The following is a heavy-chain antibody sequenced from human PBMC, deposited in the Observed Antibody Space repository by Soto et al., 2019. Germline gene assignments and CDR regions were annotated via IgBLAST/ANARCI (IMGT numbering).Heavy chain of an antibody. Sequence: EVQLLESGGGLVQPGGSLRLSCAASGFTFSSYAMSWVRQAPGKGLEWVSAISGSGGSTYYADSVKGRFTISRDNSKNTLYLQMNSLSAEDTAVYYCAVGYCSSTSCYVYYYYMDVWGKGSTVTVSS. CDR1: GFTFSSYA. V-gene: IGHV3-23*01. CDR2: ISGSGGST. CDR3: AVGYCSSTSCYVYYYYMDV. J-gene: IGHJ6*03. D-gene: IGHD2-2*01.